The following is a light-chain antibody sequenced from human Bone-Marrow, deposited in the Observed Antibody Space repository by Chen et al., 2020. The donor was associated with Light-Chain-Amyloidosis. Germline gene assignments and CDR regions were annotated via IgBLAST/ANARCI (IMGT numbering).Light chain of an antibody. J-gene: IGLJ3*02. V-gene: IGLV3-21*02. CDR1: NIGTTS. CDR3: QVWDRSSDRPV. Sequence: SYVLTQPSSVSVAPGQTATSACGGNNIGTTSVHWYQQTPGQVPLLGVDDDSDRPSGIPERVPGSNSGNKATLTISSVEAGDEAAYYCQVWDRSSDRPVFGGGAKLAVL. CDR2: DDS.